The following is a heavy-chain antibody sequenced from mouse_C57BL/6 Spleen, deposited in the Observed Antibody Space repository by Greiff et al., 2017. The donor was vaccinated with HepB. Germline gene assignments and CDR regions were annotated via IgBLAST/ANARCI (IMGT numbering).Heavy chain of an antibody. V-gene: IGHV5-4*01. D-gene: IGHD2-3*01. J-gene: IGHJ2*01. CDR2: ISDGGSYT. CDR3: ARDDDYFYYFDY. CDR1: GFTFSSYA. Sequence: EVKLVESGGGLVKPGGSLKLSCAASGFTFSSYAMSWVRQTPEKRLEWVATISDGGSYTYYPDNVKGRFTISRDNAKNNLYLQMSHLKSEDTAMYYCARDDDYFYYFDYWGQGTTLTVSS.